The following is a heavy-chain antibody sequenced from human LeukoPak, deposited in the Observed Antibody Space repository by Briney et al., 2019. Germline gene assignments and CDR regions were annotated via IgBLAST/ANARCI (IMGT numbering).Heavy chain of an antibody. CDR2: IYYNSERI. V-gene: IGHV3-9*03. J-gene: IGHJ1*01. Sequence: GRSLRLSCVASGFNLEDFAMHWVRQVTGKGLEWVAGIYYNSERIDYADSVKGRFTISRDNAKNSLFLQMNSLRAEDMAVYYCARGYCGGDCYGDWGQGTLVTVSS. CDR1: GFNLEDFA. CDR3: ARGYCGGDCYGD. D-gene: IGHD2-21*02.